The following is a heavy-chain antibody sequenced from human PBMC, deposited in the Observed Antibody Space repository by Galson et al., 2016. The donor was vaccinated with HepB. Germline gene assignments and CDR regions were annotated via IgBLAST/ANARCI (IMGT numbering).Heavy chain of an antibody. CDR3: AKGKGADYRDQYFYYYGMDV. CDR1: GLTLSSYG. D-gene: IGHD4-17*01. J-gene: IGHJ6*02. V-gene: IGHV3-30*18. CDR2: ILYDGSKK. Sequence: SLRLSCAASGLTLSSYGMHWVRRAPGKGLEWVAVILYDGSKKYYADSVKGRFTISRDNSKNTLYLHMNSLRPEDTAMYYCAKGKGADYRDQYFYYYGMDVWGHGTTVTVSS.